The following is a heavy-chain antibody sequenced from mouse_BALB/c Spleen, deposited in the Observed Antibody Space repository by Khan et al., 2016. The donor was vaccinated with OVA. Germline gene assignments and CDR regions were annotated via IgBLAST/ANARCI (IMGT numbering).Heavy chain of an antibody. J-gene: IGHJ4*01. CDR1: GFTFSDYY. CDR2: ISNGGGST. CDR3: SRQLYGAMDY. Sequence: EVELVESGGGLVQPGGSLKLSCATSGFTFSDYYMYWVRQTPEKRLEWVAYISNGGGSTYYPDTVTGRFTISRDNAKNTLYLQMSRLKPEDTAMYYCSRQLYGAMDYWGQGTSVTVSS. D-gene: IGHD2-12*01. V-gene: IGHV5-12*02.